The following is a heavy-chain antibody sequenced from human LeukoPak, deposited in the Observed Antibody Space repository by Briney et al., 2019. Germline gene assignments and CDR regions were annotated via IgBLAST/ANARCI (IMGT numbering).Heavy chain of an antibody. D-gene: IGHD2-2*01. J-gene: IGHJ5*02. CDR3: ARDQGYCSSTSCYPDWFDP. Sequence: ASVKVSCKASGYTFTGYGISWVRQAPGQGLEWMGWISAYNGNTNYAQKLQGRVTMTTDTSTSTAYMELRSLRSDDTAVYYCARDQGYCSSTSCYPDWFDPWGQGTLVTVSS. CDR1: GYTFTGYG. V-gene: IGHV1-18*01. CDR2: ISAYNGNT.